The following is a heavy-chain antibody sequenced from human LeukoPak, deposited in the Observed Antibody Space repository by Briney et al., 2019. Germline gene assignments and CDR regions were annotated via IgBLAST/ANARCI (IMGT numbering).Heavy chain of an antibody. CDR2: INPHSGDT. J-gene: IGHJ4*02. D-gene: IGHD6-13*01. CDR1: GYSFTGYY. CDR3: ARWDGYSSSPDY. V-gene: IGHV1-2*02. Sequence: ASVKVSCKASGYSFTGYYMHWGRQAPGQGLEWMGWINPHSGDTGYAQKFQGRVTMTRDMSITTTYMELTRLRSDDTAFYYCARWDGYSSSPDYWGQGSLVTVSS.